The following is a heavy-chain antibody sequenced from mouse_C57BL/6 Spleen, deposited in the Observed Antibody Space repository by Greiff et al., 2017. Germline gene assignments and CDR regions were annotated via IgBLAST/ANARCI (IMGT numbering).Heavy chain of an antibody. CDR1: GYSITSGYY. Sequence: EVQLVESGPGLVKPSQSLSLTCSVTGYSITSGYYWNWIRQFPGNKLEWMGYISYDGSNNYNPSLKNRISITRDTSKNQFFLKLNSVTTEDTATYYCARGIYYGNYWYFDVWGTGTTVTVSS. D-gene: IGHD2-1*01. CDR2: ISYDGSN. V-gene: IGHV3-6*01. CDR3: ARGIYYGNYWYFDV. J-gene: IGHJ1*03.